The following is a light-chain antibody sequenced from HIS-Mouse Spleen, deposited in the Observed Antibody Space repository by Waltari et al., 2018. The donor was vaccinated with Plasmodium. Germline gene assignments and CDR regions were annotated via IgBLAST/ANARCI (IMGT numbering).Light chain of an antibody. CDR3: QAWDSSAV. V-gene: IGLV3-1*01. J-gene: IGLJ2*01. CDR2: QDS. CDR1: KLWDNC. Sequence: SYQLTQPPPVSVSTRQTASITRHGVKLWDNCACWDQQKPGHSPVLVIYQDSKRPSGNPVRFSGSNSGNTATLTISGTQAMDEADYYCQAWDSSAVFGGGTKLTVL.